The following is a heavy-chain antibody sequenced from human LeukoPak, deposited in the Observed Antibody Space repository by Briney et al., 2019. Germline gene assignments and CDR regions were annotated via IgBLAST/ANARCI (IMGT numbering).Heavy chain of an antibody. CDR3: ASQGPSSSCDY. D-gene: IGHD6-13*01. Sequence: SVKVSCKASGGTFSRYTISWVRQAPGQGLEGMGRIIPILGIANYAQKFQGRVTITADKSTSTAYMELSSLRSEDTAVYFCASQGPSSSCDYWGQGTLVTVSS. CDR2: IIPILGIA. J-gene: IGHJ4*02. V-gene: IGHV1-69*02. CDR1: GGTFSRYT.